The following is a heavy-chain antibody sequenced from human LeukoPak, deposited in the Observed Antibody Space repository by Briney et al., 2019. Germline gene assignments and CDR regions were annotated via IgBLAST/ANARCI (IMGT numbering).Heavy chain of an antibody. D-gene: IGHD1-26*01. CDR2: ISHSGST. CDR3: ARMPPVGGSYVY. Sequence: TSETLSLTCTVSGGSISSYYWSWIRQPPGKGLEWIGYISHSGSTNYNPSLKSRVTISVDTSKNQFSLKLSSVTAADTAVYYCARMPPVGGSYVYWGQGTLVTVSS. J-gene: IGHJ4*02. V-gene: IGHV4-59*01. CDR1: GGSISSYY.